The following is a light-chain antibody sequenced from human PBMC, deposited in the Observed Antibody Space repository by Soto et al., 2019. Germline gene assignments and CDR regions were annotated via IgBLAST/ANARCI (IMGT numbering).Light chain of an antibody. CDR3: QQYDTLPLT. Sequence: DIQMTQSPSSLSASVGDRVTIICQASQDITNYLNCYQQKPGKAPNLLIHDSSNLETGVPSRLSGSGTGTYFSVTISRLQPEDIATYYCQQYDTLPLTFGQGTRLEIK. V-gene: IGKV1-33*01. J-gene: IGKJ5*01. CDR1: QDITNY. CDR2: DSS.